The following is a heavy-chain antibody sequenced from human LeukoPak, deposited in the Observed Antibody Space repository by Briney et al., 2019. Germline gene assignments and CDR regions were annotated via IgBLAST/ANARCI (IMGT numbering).Heavy chain of an antibody. V-gene: IGHV1-69*13. CDR1: GGTFNSYA. CDR3: ASSHLVYDYGDPDAFDI. J-gene: IGHJ3*02. D-gene: IGHD4-17*01. CDR2: IIPIFGTA. Sequence: SMKVSCMASGGTFNSYAISWVRQAPGQGLEWMGGIIPIFGTANYAQKFQGRVTITADESTSTAYMELSSLRSEDTAVYYCASSHLVYDYGDPDAFDIWGQGTMVTVSS.